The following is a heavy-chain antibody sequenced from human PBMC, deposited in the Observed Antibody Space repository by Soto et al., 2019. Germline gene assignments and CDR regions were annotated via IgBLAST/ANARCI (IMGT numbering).Heavy chain of an antibody. D-gene: IGHD3-22*01. Sequence: GGSLRLSCAASGCNFSSYAMHWVRQAPGKGLERVAVMSYDGINKNYADSVKGRFTISRDNSKNTLYLQMNSLRAEDTAVYYCARPGIYDSSGYYYPYFEYWGQGALVTVSS. V-gene: IGHV3-30-3*01. J-gene: IGHJ4*02. CDR2: MSYDGINK. CDR3: ARPGIYDSSGYYYPYFEY. CDR1: GCNFSSYA.